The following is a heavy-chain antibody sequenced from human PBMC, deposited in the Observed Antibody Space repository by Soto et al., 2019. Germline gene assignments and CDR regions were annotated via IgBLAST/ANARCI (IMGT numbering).Heavy chain of an antibody. J-gene: IGHJ5*02. Sequence: GASVKVSCKASGGTVSSYTISWVRQAPGQGLEWMGRIIPILGIANYAQKFQGTVTITAYKSTSSVYMGLNSVTSEDRAVYYCARSKDLPAAMSSWFDPWGLRPIVTVSS. CDR1: GGTVSSYT. CDR2: IIPILGIA. V-gene: IGHV1-69*02. CDR3: ARSKDLPAAMSSWFDP. D-gene: IGHD2-2*01.